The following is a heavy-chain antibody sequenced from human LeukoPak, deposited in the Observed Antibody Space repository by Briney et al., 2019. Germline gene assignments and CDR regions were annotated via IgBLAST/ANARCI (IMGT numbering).Heavy chain of an antibody. D-gene: IGHD6-6*01. V-gene: IGHV5-51*01. J-gene: IGHJ3*02. CDR2: IYPGDSDT. CDR1: GYSFTNYW. CDR3: ARHRTRYFYGSSLYDAFDI. Sequence: GESLNISCKGSGYSFTNYWIGWVRQMPGKGLEWRGIIYPGDSDTRYSPSFQGQVTMSADKSSNTAYLQWSSLKASETAIYYCARHRTRYFYGSSLYDAFDIWGPGTMVTVSS.